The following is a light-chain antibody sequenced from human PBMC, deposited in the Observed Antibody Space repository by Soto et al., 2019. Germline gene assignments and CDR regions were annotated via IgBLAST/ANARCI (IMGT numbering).Light chain of an antibody. CDR3: QHFGGTTFT. Sequence: EMVLTQSPDTLSSSPGDGATLSCQASQSVSSSYKDWYQQRPGQNPSLLIYGASIRATGSPDRFSGSGSGTHFTLTISRLGPGDFAGYYCQHFGGTTFTFGQGTTLEIK. V-gene: IGKV3-20*01. J-gene: IGKJ5*01. CDR1: QSVSSSY. CDR2: GAS.